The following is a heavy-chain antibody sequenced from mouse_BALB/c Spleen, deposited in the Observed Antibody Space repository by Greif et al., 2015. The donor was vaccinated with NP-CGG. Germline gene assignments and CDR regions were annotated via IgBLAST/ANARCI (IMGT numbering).Heavy chain of an antibody. CDR2: IWAGGST. V-gene: IGHV2-9*02. J-gene: IGHJ3*01. Sequence: QVQLQQSGPGLVAPSQSLSITCTVSGFSLTSYGVHWVRQPPGKGLEWLGVIWAGGSTNYNSALMSRLSISKDNSKSQVFLKMNSLQTDDTAMYYCARALDYYGESTGFAYWGQGTLVTVSA. CDR3: ARALDYYGESTGFAY. CDR1: GFSLTSYG. D-gene: IGHD1-1*01.